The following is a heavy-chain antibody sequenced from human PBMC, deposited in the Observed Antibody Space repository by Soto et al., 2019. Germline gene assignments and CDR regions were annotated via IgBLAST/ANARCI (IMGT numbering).Heavy chain of an antibody. Sequence: EVQLVESGGGLAQPGGSLRLSCAASGFSFRSYSVNWVRQAPGKGLEWISYISSSTSTIYYADSVKGRFTISRDTAKNSLYLQMNSLRDEDTAIYYCAREDRGSYGVLDYWGQGTQVTVSS. CDR2: ISSSTSTI. D-gene: IGHD5-18*01. J-gene: IGHJ4*02. CDR1: GFSFRSYS. CDR3: AREDRGSYGVLDY. V-gene: IGHV3-48*02.